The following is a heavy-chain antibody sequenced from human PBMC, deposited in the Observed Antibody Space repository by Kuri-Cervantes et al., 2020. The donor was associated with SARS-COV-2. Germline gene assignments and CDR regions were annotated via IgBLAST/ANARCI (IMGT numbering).Heavy chain of an antibody. J-gene: IGHJ2*01. Sequence: GGSLRLSCAASGFTFSDYYMSWIRRAPGKGLEWVSYISSSSSYTNYADSVKGRFTISRDNAKNSLYLQMNSLRAEDTAVYYCASRGNSRNWYFDLWGRGTLVTVSS. V-gene: IGHV3-11*03. CDR1: GFTFSDYY. CDR2: ISSSSSYT. CDR3: ASRGNSRNWYFDL. D-gene: IGHD2/OR15-2a*01.